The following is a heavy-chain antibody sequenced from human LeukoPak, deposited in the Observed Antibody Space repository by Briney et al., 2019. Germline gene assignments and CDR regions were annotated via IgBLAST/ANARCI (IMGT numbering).Heavy chain of an antibody. V-gene: IGHV4-34*01. D-gene: IGHD2-21*02. CDR2: INHRGST. J-gene: IGHJ5*02. CDR3: ARDRLRKSPWDEAGYAP. CDR1: GVSFSGYY. Sequence: SETLSLTCAVYGVSFSGYYWSWIRQAPGKGLEWIGEINHRGSTNYKPSLKSRVTISVDTAKNQFSLKLSSASAAHTAVHYRARDRLRKSPWDEAGYAPWGQGTLVTVSS.